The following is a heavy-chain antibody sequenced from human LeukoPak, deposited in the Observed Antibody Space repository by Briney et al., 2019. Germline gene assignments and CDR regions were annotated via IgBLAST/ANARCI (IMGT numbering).Heavy chain of an antibody. Sequence: SETLSLTCTVSGGSISSYYWSWIRQPPGKGLEWIGYIYTSGSTTYNPSLKSRVTISVDTSKNQFSLKLSSVTAADTAVYFCARLNLDTAMVVDYWGQGTLVTVSS. CDR3: ARLNLDTAMVVDY. CDR2: IYTSGST. CDR1: GGSISSYY. V-gene: IGHV4-4*09. J-gene: IGHJ4*02. D-gene: IGHD5-18*01.